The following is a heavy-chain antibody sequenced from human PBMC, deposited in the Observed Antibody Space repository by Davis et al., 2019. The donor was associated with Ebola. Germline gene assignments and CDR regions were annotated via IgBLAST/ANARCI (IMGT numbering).Heavy chain of an antibody. D-gene: IGHD1-26*01. Sequence: GESLKIPCKGSGYSFTSYWIGWVRQTPGKGLEWLGIIHPGDPDTSYSPSFQGQVTISADKSISTADLQWSSLKASDTAMYYCARRLGWGGWFDPWGQGTLVTVSS. CDR3: ARRLGWGGWFDP. J-gene: IGHJ5*02. CDR2: IHPGDPDT. CDR1: GYSFTSYW. V-gene: IGHV5-51*01.